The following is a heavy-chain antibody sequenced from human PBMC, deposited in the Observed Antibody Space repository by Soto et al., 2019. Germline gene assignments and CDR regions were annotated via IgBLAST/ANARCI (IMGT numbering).Heavy chain of an antibody. V-gene: IGHV3-23*01. D-gene: IGHD2-21*02. J-gene: IGHJ4*02. CDR3: AKDDCTDRVVDYFDY. Sequence: SLRLSSGPSGHSFANFAMSSVRQAPGKGLEWVAGIGASGDIVGYADSVKGRLSISRDNSKNTLYLQLKSLRFEDKAEYYCAKDDCTDRVVDYFDYWGPGTRVTVSS. CDR1: GHSFANFA. CDR2: IGASGDIV.